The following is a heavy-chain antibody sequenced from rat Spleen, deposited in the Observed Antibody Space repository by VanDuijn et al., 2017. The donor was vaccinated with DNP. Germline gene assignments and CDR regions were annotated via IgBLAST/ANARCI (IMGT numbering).Heavy chain of an antibody. V-gene: IGHV5-7*01. CDR2: ISHDGSDT. CDR1: RITFSDHN. J-gene: IGHJ2*01. CDR3: ASRPPPTRGPFDY. Sequence: EVQLVESGGGLVQPGRSLKLSCAVSRITFSDHNMAWVRQAPKKGLEWVATISHDGSDTYYRDSVKGRFTISRDNTKSTLYLQMDSLRSEDTATYYWASRPPPTRGPFDYWGQGVTVTVSS. D-gene: IGHD1-4*01.